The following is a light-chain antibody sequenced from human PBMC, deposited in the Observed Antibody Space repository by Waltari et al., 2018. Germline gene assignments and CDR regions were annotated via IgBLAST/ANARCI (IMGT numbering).Light chain of an antibody. CDR2: EVS. CDR1: SSDVGSYNL. Sequence: QSALTQPASVSGSPGQSITISCTGTSSDVGSYNLVPWYQQHPGKAPKLMIYEVSRRPSWVSNRVSGSKSGNTASLTISGLQAEDEADYYCCSYAGSSSWVFGGGT. J-gene: IGLJ3*02. V-gene: IGLV2-23*02. CDR3: CSYAGSSSWV.